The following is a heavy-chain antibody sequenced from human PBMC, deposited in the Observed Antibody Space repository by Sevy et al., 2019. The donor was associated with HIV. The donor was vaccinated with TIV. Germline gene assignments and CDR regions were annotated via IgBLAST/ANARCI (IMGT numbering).Heavy chain of an antibody. CDR2: ISAYDGNT. J-gene: IGHJ6*02. Sequence: ASVKVSCKTSGYTFNTFGINWVRQAPGQGLQWVGWISAYDGNTKFVQNLQGRVSMTTETSTSTVYMELKNLRSDDTAVYYRARDSIPLVQGIIITPYYYGMDVWGQGTTVTVSS. V-gene: IGHV1-18*04. CDR1: GYTFNTFG. D-gene: IGHD3-10*01. CDR3: ARDSIPLVQGIIITPYYYGMDV.